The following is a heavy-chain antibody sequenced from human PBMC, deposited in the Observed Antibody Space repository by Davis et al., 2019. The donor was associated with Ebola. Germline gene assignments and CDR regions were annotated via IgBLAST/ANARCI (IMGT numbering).Heavy chain of an antibody. V-gene: IGHV4-4*02. CDR3: ARGTNWFDP. CDR1: GDSISSRNW. Sequence: MPSETLSLTCAVSGDSISSRNWWSWVRQSPGKGLEWIGEIYHSGSTNYNPSLKSRVAISVDKSKNQFSLKLSSVTDADTAVYYCARGTNWFDPWGQGTLVTVSS. CDR2: IYHSGST. J-gene: IGHJ5*02.